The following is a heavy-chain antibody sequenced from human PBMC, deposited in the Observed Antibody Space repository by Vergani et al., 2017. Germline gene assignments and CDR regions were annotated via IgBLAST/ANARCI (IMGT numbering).Heavy chain of an antibody. CDR2: IYYSGST. CDR1: GGPISSYY. D-gene: IGHD3-22*01. Sequence: QVQLQESGPGLVKPSETLSLTFTVSGGPISSYYWSWIRQPPGKGLEWVGYIYYSGSTNYNPSLMSRVTISVDTSKNQFSLKLSSVTAAETAVYYCAGSYYDDSLDAFDIWGQGTMVTVSS. CDR3: AGSYYDDSLDAFDI. V-gene: IGHV4-59*01. J-gene: IGHJ3*02.